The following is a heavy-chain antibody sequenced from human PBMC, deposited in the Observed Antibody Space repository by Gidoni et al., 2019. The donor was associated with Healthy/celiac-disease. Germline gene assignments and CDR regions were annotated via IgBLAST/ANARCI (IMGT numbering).Heavy chain of an antibody. J-gene: IGHJ4*02. V-gene: IGHV4-34*01. CDR3: ASPFYCSGGSCYSGPYDY. CDR1: GGSFSGYY. CDR2: INHSGST. D-gene: IGHD2-15*01. Sequence: QVQLQQWGAGLLKPSETLSPTCAVYGGSFSGYYWSWIRQPPGKGLEWIGEINHSGSTNYNPSLKSRVTISVDTSKNQFSLKLSSVTAADTAVYYCASPFYCSGGSCYSGPYDYWGQGTLVTVSS.